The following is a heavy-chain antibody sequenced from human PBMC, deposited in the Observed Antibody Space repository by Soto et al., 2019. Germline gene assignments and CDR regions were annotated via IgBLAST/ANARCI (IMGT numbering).Heavy chain of an antibody. CDR3: ARTKCSGGSCYSWSLDY. V-gene: IGHV4-31*03. Sequence: SETLSLTCTVSGGSITTGGYYWSWIRQLPGKGLEWIGHRYYSESTYYNPSLKSRVSISLDTSKNQFSLKLSFVTAADTAMYYCARTKCSGGSCYSWSLDYWGQGTTVTVSS. CDR1: GGSITTGGYY. J-gene: IGHJ4*03. CDR2: RYYSEST. D-gene: IGHD2-15*01.